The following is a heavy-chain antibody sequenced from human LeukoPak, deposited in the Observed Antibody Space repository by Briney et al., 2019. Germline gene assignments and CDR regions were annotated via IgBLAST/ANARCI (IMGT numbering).Heavy chain of an antibody. CDR1: GYSFTSYW. Sequence: GESLRISSKGSGYSFTSYWISWVRQMPGKGREWMGRIDPSDSYTNYSPSFQGHVTISADKSISTVYLQWSSLKASDTAMYYCARHSAGIVVAGKWGQGTLVTVSS. CDR2: IDPSDSYT. J-gene: IGHJ4*02. D-gene: IGHD6-19*01. V-gene: IGHV5-10-1*01. CDR3: ARHSAGIVVAGK.